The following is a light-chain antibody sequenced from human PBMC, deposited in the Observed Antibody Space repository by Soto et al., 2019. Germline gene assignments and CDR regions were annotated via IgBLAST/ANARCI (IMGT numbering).Light chain of an antibody. CDR3: CSYAGRYIWV. CDR1: SSDVGAYNY. CDR2: VVN. Sequence: QSALTQPRSVSGSPGQSVTISCTGTSSDVGAYNYVSWYQQHPGKAPKLIISVVNKRPSGVPDRFSGSKSGNTASLSISGLQAEDEADYYCCSYAGRYIWVFGGGTKVTVL. V-gene: IGLV2-11*01. J-gene: IGLJ3*02.